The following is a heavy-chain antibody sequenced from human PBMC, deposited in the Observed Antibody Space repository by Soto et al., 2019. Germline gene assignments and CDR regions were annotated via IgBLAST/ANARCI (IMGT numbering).Heavy chain of an antibody. J-gene: IGHJ3*02. CDR3: ARDRAPRKKSAFDI. CDR1: GFTFSSYW. CDR2: IKQDGSEK. Sequence: GVLRLSCAASGFTFSSYWMSWVRQAPGKGLEWVANIKQDGSEKYYVDSVKGRFTISRDNAKNSLYLQMNSLRAEDTAVYYCARDRAPRKKSAFDIWGQGTMVTVSS. V-gene: IGHV3-7*03.